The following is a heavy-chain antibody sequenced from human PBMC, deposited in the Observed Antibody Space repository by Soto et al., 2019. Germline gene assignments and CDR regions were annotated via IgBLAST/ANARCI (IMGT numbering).Heavy chain of an antibody. D-gene: IGHD6-13*01. Sequence: GGSLRLSCAASGFTFSSYAMSWVRQAPGKGLEWVSAISGSGGSTYYADSVKGRFTISRDNSKNTLYLQMNSLRAEDTAVYYCAKDFGGYSSSWFRVPDAFDIWGQGTMVTVSS. J-gene: IGHJ3*02. CDR3: AKDFGGYSSSWFRVPDAFDI. CDR2: ISGSGGST. CDR1: GFTFSSYA. V-gene: IGHV3-23*01.